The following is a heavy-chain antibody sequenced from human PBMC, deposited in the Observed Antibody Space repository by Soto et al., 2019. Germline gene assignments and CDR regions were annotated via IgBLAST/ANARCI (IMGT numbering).Heavy chain of an antibody. V-gene: IGHV1-69*13. CDR3: ARARIAAAGTYYYYGMDV. CDR1: GGTFSSYA. D-gene: IGHD6-13*01. J-gene: IGHJ6*02. CDR2: IIPIFGTA. Sequence: VASVKVSCKASGGTFSSYAISWVRQAPGQGLEWMGGIIPIFGTANYAQKFQGRVTITADESTSTAYMELSSLRSEDTAVYYCARARIAAAGTYYYYGMDVWGQGTTVTVSS.